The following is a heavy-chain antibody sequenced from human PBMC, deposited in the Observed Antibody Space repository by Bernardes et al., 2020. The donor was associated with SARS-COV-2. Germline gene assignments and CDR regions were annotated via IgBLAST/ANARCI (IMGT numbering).Heavy chain of an antibody. CDR1: GFQFTAHS. V-gene: IGHV3-21*01. D-gene: IGHD4-17*01. CDR2: ISSSTRYI. J-gene: IGHJ3*02. CDR3: ARVRDEYGDYYDAFDM. Sequence: VGSLSLSCVASGFQFTAHSMTWVRQSPGKGLQWVASISSSTRYIFYEDSVKGRFTISRDGARNSLYLQMNSLRVEDTGVYYCARVRDEYGDYYDAFDMWG.